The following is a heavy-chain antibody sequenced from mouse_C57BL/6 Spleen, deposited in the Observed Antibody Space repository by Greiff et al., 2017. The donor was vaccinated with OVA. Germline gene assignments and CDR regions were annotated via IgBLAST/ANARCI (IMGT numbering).Heavy chain of an antibody. CDR3: AREGQLRLPLCAY. D-gene: IGHD3-2*02. CDR2: IHPNSGST. V-gene: IGHV1-64*01. Sequence: QVQLQQPGAELVKPGASVKLSCKASGYTFTSYWMHWVKQRPGQGLEWIGMIHPNSGSTNYNEKFKSKATLTVDKSSSTAYMQLSSLTSEDSAVYYCAREGQLRLPLCAYWGQGTLVTVSA. J-gene: IGHJ3*01. CDR1: GYTFTSYW.